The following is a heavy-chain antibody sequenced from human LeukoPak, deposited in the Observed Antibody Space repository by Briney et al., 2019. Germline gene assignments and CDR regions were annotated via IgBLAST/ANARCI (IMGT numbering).Heavy chain of an antibody. D-gene: IGHD2-15*01. J-gene: IGHJ4*02. CDR2: ISVYNGNT. CDR3: ARFLIGGGSPHYFDY. V-gene: IGHV1-18*01. CDR1: GYTFTSYG. Sequence: ASVMVSCTASGYTFTSYGINWVRQAPGQGLEWMGWISVYNGNTNYAQKFQGRVIMTTDTLTTTAYMELMSLRSDDTAVYYCARFLIGGGSPHYFDYWGQGTLVTVSS.